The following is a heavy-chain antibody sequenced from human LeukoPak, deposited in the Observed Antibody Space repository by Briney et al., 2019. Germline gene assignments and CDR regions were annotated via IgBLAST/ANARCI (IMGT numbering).Heavy chain of an antibody. V-gene: IGHV1-69*13. CDR1: GGTFSSYA. CDR3: ARERSWRDAFDI. CDR2: IIPIFGTA. J-gene: IGHJ3*02. Sequence: ASVKVSRKASGGTFSSYAISWERQAPGQGLEWMGGIIPIFGTANYAQKFQGRVTITADESTSTAHMELSSLRSEDTAVYYCARERSWRDAFDIWGQGTMVTVSS.